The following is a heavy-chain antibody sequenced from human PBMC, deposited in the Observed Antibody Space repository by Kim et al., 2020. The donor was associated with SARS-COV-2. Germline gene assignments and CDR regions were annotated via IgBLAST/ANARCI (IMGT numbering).Heavy chain of an antibody. Sequence: SVKVSCKASGGTFSSYAISWVRQAPGQGLEWMGGIIPIFGTANYAQKFQGRVTITADESTSTAYMELSSLRSEDTAVYYCARDRQQLLKQNWFDPWGQGTLVTVSS. CDR3: ARDRQQLLKQNWFDP. J-gene: IGHJ5*02. CDR2: IIPIFGTA. CDR1: GGTFSSYA. D-gene: IGHD6-13*01. V-gene: IGHV1-69*13.